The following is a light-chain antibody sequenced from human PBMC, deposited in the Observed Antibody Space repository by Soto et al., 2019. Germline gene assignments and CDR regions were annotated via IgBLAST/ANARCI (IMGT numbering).Light chain of an antibody. J-gene: IGKJ4*01. V-gene: IGKV1-39*01. CDR3: QQSYSTPGLT. Sequence: DIQMTQSPSSLSASVGDRVTSTCRASQSISSYLNWYQQKPGKAPKLLIYAASSLQSGVPSRFSGSGSGTDFTLSIGSLQPEDFATYYCQQSYSTPGLTFGGGTKVEIK. CDR1: QSISSY. CDR2: AAS.